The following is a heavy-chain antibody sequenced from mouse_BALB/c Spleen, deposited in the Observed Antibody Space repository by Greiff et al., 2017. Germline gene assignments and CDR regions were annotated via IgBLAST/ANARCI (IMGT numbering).Heavy chain of an antibody. Sequence: QVQLQQSGAELVRPGTSGKVSCKASGYAFTNYLIEWVKQRPGQGLEWIGVINPGSGGTNYNEKVKGKATLTADKSSSTAYMQLSSLTSDDSAVYFCAREDTTATAYWGQGTLVTVSA. CDR3: AREDTTATAY. V-gene: IGHV1-54*01. CDR2: INPGSGGT. D-gene: IGHD1-2*01. J-gene: IGHJ3*01. CDR1: GYAFTNYL.